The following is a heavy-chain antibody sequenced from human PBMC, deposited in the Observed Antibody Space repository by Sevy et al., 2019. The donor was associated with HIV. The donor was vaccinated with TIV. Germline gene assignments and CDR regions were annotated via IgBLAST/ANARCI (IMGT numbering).Heavy chain of an antibody. CDR1: GFTFSTYW. CDR3: ARDCSSTSCLWGLDV. Sequence: GGSLRLSCEASGFTFSTYWMSWVRQAPGKGLEWVANIKKDGSEKYYVDSVKGRFTISRDNAKNSLHLQMKSLRAEDTAVYYCARDCSSTSCLWGLDVWGQGTTVTVSS. CDR2: IKKDGSEK. D-gene: IGHD2-2*01. J-gene: IGHJ6*02. V-gene: IGHV3-7*03.